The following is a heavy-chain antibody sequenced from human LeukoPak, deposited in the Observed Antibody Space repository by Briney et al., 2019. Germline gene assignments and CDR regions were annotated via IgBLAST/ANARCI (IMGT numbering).Heavy chain of an antibody. J-gene: IGHJ4*02. Sequence: PSETLSLTCAVYGGSFSGYYWSWIRQPPGKGLEWIGEINHSGSTNYDPSLKSRVTISVDTSKNQFSLKLSSVTAADTAVYYCARNDYYDSSGYYNPFFDYWGQGILVTVSS. V-gene: IGHV4-34*01. D-gene: IGHD3-22*01. CDR2: INHSGST. CDR1: GGSFSGYY. CDR3: ARNDYYDSSGYYNPFFDY.